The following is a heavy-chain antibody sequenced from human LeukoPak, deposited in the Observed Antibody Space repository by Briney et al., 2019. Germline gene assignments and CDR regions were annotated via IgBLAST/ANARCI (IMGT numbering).Heavy chain of an antibody. CDR1: GFTFSSYG. CDR2: ISYDGSNK. V-gene: IGHV3-30*18. Sequence: GRSLRLSCAASGFTFSSYGMHWVRQAPGKGLEWVAVISYDGSNKYYADSVKGRFTISRDNSKNTLYLQMNSLRAEDTAVYYCAKGPCGGDCYVYFDLWGRGTLVTVSS. CDR3: AKGPCGGDCYVYFDL. J-gene: IGHJ2*01. D-gene: IGHD2-21*02.